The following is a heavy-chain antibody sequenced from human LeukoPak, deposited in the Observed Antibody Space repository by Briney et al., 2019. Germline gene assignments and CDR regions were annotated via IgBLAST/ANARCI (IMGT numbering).Heavy chain of an antibody. J-gene: IGHJ4*02. CDR2: INQNSGGT. V-gene: IGHV1-2*06. D-gene: IGHD3-9*01. Sequence: ASVKVSCRASGYTFTGNYIHWVRQAPGQGLEWMGRINQNSGGTTYAQRFQGRVTMTRDTSISTAFMELTRLRPDDTAMYYCARDREYDVLTGDGWGQGTLVTVSS. CDR1: GYTFTGNY. CDR3: ARDREYDVLTGDG.